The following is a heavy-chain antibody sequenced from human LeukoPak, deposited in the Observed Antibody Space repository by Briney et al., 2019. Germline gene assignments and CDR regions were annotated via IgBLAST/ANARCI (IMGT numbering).Heavy chain of an antibody. CDR2: IYHSGST. V-gene: IGHV4-38-2*02. CDR1: GYSISSGYY. J-gene: IGHJ3*02. Sequence: PSETLSLTCTVSGYSISSGYYWGWIRQPPGKGLAWIGSIYHSGSTYYNPSLTSRVTISVDTSKNQFSLKLGSVTAADTAVYYCAREYSSSWDRDDAFDIWGQGTMVTVSS. D-gene: IGHD6-13*01. CDR3: AREYSSSWDRDDAFDI.